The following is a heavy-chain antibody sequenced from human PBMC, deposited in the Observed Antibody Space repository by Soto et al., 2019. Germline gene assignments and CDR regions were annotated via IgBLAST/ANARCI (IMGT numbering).Heavy chain of an antibody. CDR3: ARTTAVPNTLRSRYFFDY. D-gene: IGHD4-17*01. V-gene: IGHV4-61*01. Sequence: PSETLSLTCSVSGGSVSDKTYYWSWFRQTPGKRLECIGYVYYSGTTNYNPSLKSRVTISVDLSKNRFSLRLSSVTTADTALYYCARTTAVPNTLRSRYFFDYWGQGTLVTVSS. CDR1: GGSVSDKTYY. J-gene: IGHJ4*02. CDR2: VYYSGTT.